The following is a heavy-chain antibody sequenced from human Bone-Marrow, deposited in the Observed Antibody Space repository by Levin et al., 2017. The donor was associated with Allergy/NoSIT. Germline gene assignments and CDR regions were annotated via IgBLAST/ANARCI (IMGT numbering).Heavy chain of an antibody. CDR3: VWGAHGDSLDS. J-gene: IGHJ4*02. CDR2: LNPNSKTT. CDR1: GYTFTAYY. Sequence: ASVKVSCEASGYTFTAYYMHWVRQAPGQGLEWMGRLNPNSKTTDFAQKFQGRVTLTMDTSVSTAYMELSGLGSADSAVSFCVWGAHGDSLDSWGQGTLVTVSS. D-gene: IGHD2-21*01. V-gene: IGHV1-2*06.